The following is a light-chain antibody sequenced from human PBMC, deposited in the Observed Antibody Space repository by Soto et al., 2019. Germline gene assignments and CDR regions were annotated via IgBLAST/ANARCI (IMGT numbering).Light chain of an antibody. J-gene: IGKJ2*01. CDR3: QQSYSTLSCT. CDR2: AAS. V-gene: IGKV1-39*01. CDR1: QSISSY. Sequence: DIQMTQSPSSLSASVGDRVTITCRASQSISSYLNWYQQKPGKAPKLLIYAASSLQSGVPSRFSGSGSGTDFTITISSLQPEDFATYYCQQSYSTLSCTFGQGTKLEIK.